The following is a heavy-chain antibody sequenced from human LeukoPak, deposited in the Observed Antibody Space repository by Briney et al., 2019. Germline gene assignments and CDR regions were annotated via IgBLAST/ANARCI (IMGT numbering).Heavy chain of an antibody. CDR3: AADEGGNDSSGYYYYYYGMDV. J-gene: IGHJ6*02. D-gene: IGHD3-22*01. V-gene: IGHV1-58*01. Sequence: ASVKVSCKASGFTFTSSAVQWVRQARGQRLEWIGWIVVGSGNTNYAQKFQERVTITRDMSTSTAYMELSSRRSEDTAVYYCAADEGGNDSSGYYYYYYGMDVWGQGTTVTVSS. CDR1: GFTFTSSA. CDR2: IVVGSGNT.